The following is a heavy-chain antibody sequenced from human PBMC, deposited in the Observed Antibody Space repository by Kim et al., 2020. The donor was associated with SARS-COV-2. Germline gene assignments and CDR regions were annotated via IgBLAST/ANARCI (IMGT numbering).Heavy chain of an antibody. D-gene: IGHD3-10*01. J-gene: IGHJ4*02. CDR3: ARVGTRNPWFGELLSPAFDY. CDR1: GFTFSSYE. Sequence: GGSLRLSCAASGFTFSSYEMNWVRQAPGKGLEWVSYISSSGSTIYYADSVKGRFTISRDNAKNSLYLQMNSLRAEDTAVYYCARVGTRNPWFGELLSPAFDYWRQGTLVTVSS. V-gene: IGHV3-48*03. CDR2: ISSSGSTI.